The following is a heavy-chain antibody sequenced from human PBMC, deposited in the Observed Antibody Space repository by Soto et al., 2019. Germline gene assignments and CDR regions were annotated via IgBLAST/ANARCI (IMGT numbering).Heavy chain of an antibody. D-gene: IGHD1-1*01. J-gene: IGHJ5*02. CDR2: IKSKTNGETT. Sequence: EVQLVESGGGLVKPGGSLRLSCAASGFTFNNAWMNWVRQAPGKGLEWVGRIKSKTNGETTDYAAPVTGRFTISRDDSKNTLYLQMNSLKTDDTAMYYCTDSTSPGVDPWGQGTLVTVSS. CDR3: TDSTSPGVDP. V-gene: IGHV3-15*07. CDR1: GFTFNNAW.